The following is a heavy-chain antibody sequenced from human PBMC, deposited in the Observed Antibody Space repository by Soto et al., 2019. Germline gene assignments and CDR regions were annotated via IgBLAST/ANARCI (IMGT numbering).Heavy chain of an antibody. CDR2: INHSENA. D-gene: IGHD2-15*01. Sequence: SETLSLTCDVSGGSISSRNWWIWGRQSAGKGLERIGDINHSENAKYNPALKSRVTLSVDKSKNHFSLKLTSVTAVDTAIYYCVKFNAVDYSGSSYYHTGHLHLGGQVYMVAV. CDR1: GGSISSRNW. V-gene: IGHV4-4*02. CDR3: VKFNAVDYSGSSYYHTGHLHL. J-gene: IGHJ4*02.